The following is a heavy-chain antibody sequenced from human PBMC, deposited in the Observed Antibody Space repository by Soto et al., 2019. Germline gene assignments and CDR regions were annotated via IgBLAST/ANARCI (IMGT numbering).Heavy chain of an antibody. Sequence: SGTLSLTCAVSGGSISSGGYSWSWIRQPPGKGLEWIGYIYYSGSTNYNPSLKSRVTISVDTSKNQFSLKLSSVTAADTAVYYRARSDGRYWGQGTLVTVSS. J-gene: IGHJ4*02. CDR3: ARSDGRY. V-gene: IGHV4-61*08. CDR1: GGSISSGGYS. CDR2: IYYSGST.